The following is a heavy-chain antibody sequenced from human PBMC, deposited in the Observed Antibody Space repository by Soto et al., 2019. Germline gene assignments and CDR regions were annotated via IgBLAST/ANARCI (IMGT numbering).Heavy chain of an antibody. Sequence: SETLSLTCTVSGDSISSGVYYWSWIRQHPGKGLEWIGYIYYTGSTYYNPSLKSRVTISVDTSKNQFSLKLSSVTVADTAVYYCARGGGSSSFDPWGQGTLVTVSS. CDR1: GDSISSGVYY. D-gene: IGHD2-15*01. CDR3: ARGGGSSSFDP. V-gene: IGHV4-31*03. CDR2: IYYTGST. J-gene: IGHJ5*02.